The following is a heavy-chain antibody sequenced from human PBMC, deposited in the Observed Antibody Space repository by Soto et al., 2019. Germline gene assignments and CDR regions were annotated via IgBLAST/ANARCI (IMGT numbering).Heavy chain of an antibody. V-gene: IGHV4-34*01. J-gene: IGHJ4*02. D-gene: IGHD5-12*01. CDR3: ARQGDSSMAIFDY. CDR2: INGRGST. Sequence: ASETLSLTCAVYGGSFSGDYWSWIRQPPEKGLEWIGEINGRGSTKYNPSLKSRVSMSVDPSKNQFSLKLTSVTAADTAVYYCARQGDSSMAIFDYWGQGGLVTVSS. CDR1: GGSFSGDY.